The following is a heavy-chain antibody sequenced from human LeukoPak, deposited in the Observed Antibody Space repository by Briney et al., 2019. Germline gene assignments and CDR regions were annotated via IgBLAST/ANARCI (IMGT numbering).Heavy chain of an antibody. J-gene: IGHJ3*01. CDR3: AKDSDIAVAGSDDALDV. Sequence: PGKSLRLSCAASGFTFSSYGMHWVRQTPGKGLEWVALISFDGSIEYYADSVKGRFTISRDNSKNTLFLRMNSLRPEDTAVYYCAKDSDIAVAGSDDALDVWGQGTMVTVSS. V-gene: IGHV3-30*18. D-gene: IGHD6-19*01. CDR1: GFTFSSYG. CDR2: ISFDGSIE.